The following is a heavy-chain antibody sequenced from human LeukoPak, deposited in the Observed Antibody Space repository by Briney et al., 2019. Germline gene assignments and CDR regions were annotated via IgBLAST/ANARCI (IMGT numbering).Heavy chain of an antibody. D-gene: IGHD6-13*01. CDR1: RFTFSTYA. CDR3: ATAYSTTWSFSDF. V-gene: IGHV3-23*01. Sequence: EGSLRLSCAASRFTFSTYAMSWVRQAPGKGLEWVSGLSDGGGYTYYADSVKGRFTKNTLYLQMNSLRAEDTAIYYCATAYSTTWSFSDFWGQGTLVTVSS. J-gene: IGHJ4*02. CDR2: LSDGGGYT.